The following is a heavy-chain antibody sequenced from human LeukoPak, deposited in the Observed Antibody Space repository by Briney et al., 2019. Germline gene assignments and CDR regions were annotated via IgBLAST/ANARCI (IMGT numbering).Heavy chain of an antibody. CDR2: ISGSGGST. CDR3: AKSITMVRGVNDY. V-gene: IGHV3-23*01. CDR1: GFTFSSYA. D-gene: IGHD3-10*01. J-gene: IGHJ4*02. Sequence: GGSLRLSCAASGFTFSSYAMSWVRQAPGKGLGWVSAISGSGGSTYYADSVKGRFTISRDNSKNTLYLQMNSLRAEDTAVYYCAKSITMVRGVNDYWGQGTLVTVSS.